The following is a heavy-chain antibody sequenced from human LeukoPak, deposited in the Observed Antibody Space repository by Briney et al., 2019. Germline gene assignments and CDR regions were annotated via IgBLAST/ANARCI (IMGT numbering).Heavy chain of an antibody. J-gene: IGHJ4*02. CDR2: IKEDEGEK. CDR3: ARGVYAFDY. Sequence: GGSLRLSCAASGFSFSSYWMSWVRQAPGKGLEWVANIKEDEGEKYYVDSVKGRFTISRDNAKNSLYLQMNSLRAEDTALYYCARGVYAFDYWGQGTLATVSS. V-gene: IGHV3-7*01. D-gene: IGHD2-8*01. CDR1: GFSFSSYW.